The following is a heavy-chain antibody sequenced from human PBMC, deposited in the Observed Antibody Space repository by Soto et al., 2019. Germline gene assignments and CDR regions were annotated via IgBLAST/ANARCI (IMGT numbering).Heavy chain of an antibody. Sequence: GGSLRLSCAASGFTFSSYWMHWVRQAPGKGLVWVSRINSDGSSTSYADSVKGRFTISRDNAKNTLYLQMNSLRAEDTAVYYCARYIYYYGNFDYWGQGTLVTVSS. D-gene: IGHD3-10*01. CDR2: INSDGSST. J-gene: IGHJ4*02. V-gene: IGHV3-74*01. CDR3: ARYIYYYGNFDY. CDR1: GFTFSSYW.